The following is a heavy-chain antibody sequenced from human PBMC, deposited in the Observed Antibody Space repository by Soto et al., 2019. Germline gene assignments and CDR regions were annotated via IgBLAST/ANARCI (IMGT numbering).Heavy chain of an antibody. D-gene: IGHD3-3*01. J-gene: IGHJ6*02. CDR1: GFTFSSYA. Sequence: VGSLRLSCAASGFTFSSYAMHWVRQAPGKGLEWVAVISYDGSNKYYADSVKGRFTISRDNSKNTLYLQMNSLRAEDTAVYYCARGLYYDFWSGYYVSYYGMDVWGQGTTVTVSS. CDR3: ARGLYYDFWSGYYVSYYGMDV. V-gene: IGHV3-30-3*01. CDR2: ISYDGSNK.